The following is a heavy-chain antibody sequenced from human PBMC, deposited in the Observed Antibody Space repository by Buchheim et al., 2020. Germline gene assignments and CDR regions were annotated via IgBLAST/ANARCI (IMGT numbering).Heavy chain of an antibody. D-gene: IGHD5-12*01. Sequence: EVQLLESGGGLVQPGGSLRLSCATSGFTFSAYAMSWVRQTPGKGLDWVSIVSGRGGSTLYADSVKGRFTISRDNSKNTLYLQMSGLRAEDTAVYYCAKVLGYSATPSWFDPWGQGTL. V-gene: IGHV3-23*01. J-gene: IGHJ5*02. CDR3: AKVLGYSATPSWFDP. CDR2: VSGRGGST. CDR1: GFTFSAYA.